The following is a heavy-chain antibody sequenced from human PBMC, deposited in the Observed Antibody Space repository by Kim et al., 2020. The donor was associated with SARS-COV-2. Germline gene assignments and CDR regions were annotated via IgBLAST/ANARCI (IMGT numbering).Heavy chain of an antibody. Sequence: GGSLRLSCAASGFTFSSYGMHWVRQAPGKGLEWVAVISYDGSNKYYADSVKGRFTISRDNSKNTLYLQMNSLRAEDTAVYYCARDRRMRGYCSSTSCYGRIAVAGRRVDAFDIWGQGTMVTVSS. D-gene: IGHD2-2*01. V-gene: IGHV3-33*05. CDR1: GFTFSSYG. CDR3: ARDRRMRGYCSSTSCYGRIAVAGRRVDAFDI. CDR2: ISYDGSNK. J-gene: IGHJ3*02.